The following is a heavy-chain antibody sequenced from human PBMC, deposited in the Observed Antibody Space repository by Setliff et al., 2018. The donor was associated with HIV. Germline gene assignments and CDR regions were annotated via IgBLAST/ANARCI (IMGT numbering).Heavy chain of an antibody. CDR1: GGSFSGHS. Sequence: PSETLSLTCAVYGGSFSGHSWTWIRQPPGKGLEWIGEINHGGDTNYNPSLKSRVTISVGSSYNHFSLKLSSVTAADTGVYYCASRRGIEFYFDIWGQGTPVTVPQ. D-gene: IGHD3-10*01. CDR3: ASRRGIEFYFDI. J-gene: IGHJ4*02. V-gene: IGHV4-34*01. CDR2: INHGGDT.